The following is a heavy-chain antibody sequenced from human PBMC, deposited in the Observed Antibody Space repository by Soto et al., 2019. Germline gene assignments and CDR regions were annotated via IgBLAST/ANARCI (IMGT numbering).Heavy chain of an antibody. CDR1: GFTFDDYG. J-gene: IGHJ6*02. CDR2: INWNSGSI. V-gene: IGHV3-9*01. Sequence: PGGSLRLSCAASGFTFDDYGMRWVRQTPGKGLEWVSGINWNSGSIGYADSVKGRFTISRDDAKNSLYLQMNSLRAEDTALYYCAKGRYYDFWSALDVWGQGTTVTVS. D-gene: IGHD3-3*01. CDR3: AKGRYYDFWSALDV.